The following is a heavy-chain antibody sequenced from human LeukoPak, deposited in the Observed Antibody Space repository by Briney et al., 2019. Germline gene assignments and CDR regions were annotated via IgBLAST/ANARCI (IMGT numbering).Heavy chain of an antibody. Sequence: SETLSLTCSVSGGSISSLYWSWIRQPPGKGLEWIGYIYYTGSTNYNPSLKSRDTIFVDMSKNQFSLRLSSVTAADTALYYCARHRAYSSASPFDYWGQGTLVTVSS. V-gene: IGHV4-59*08. CDR3: ARHRAYSSASPFDY. CDR1: GGSISSLY. D-gene: IGHD6-6*01. J-gene: IGHJ4*02. CDR2: IYYTGST.